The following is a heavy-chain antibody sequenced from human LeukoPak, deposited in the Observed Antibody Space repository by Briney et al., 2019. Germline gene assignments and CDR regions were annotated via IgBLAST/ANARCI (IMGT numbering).Heavy chain of an antibody. CDR2: INHSGST. Sequence: SETLSLTCAVYGGSFSGYYWSWIRQPPGKGLEWIGEINHSGSTNYNPSLKSRVTISVYTSKNQYSLKLSSVTAADTAVYYCARGRQRAYYYDSSGYPPDYWGQGTLVTVSS. CDR1: GGSFSGYY. D-gene: IGHD3-22*01. J-gene: IGHJ4*02. V-gene: IGHV4-34*01. CDR3: ARGRQRAYYYDSSGYPPDY.